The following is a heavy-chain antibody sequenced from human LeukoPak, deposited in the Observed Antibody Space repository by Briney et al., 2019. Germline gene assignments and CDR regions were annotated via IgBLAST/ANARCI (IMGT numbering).Heavy chain of an antibody. CDR2: INPNSGGT. Sequence: ASVKVSCKASGYTFTGYYMHWVRQAPGQGLEWVGWINPNSGGTNYAQKFQGRVTMTRDTSTSTAYMELSRLRSDDTAVYYCARGGYYYDSSGSLGGPWGQGTLVTVSS. V-gene: IGHV1-2*02. CDR1: GYTFTGYY. CDR3: ARGGYYYDSSGSLGGP. J-gene: IGHJ5*02. D-gene: IGHD3-22*01.